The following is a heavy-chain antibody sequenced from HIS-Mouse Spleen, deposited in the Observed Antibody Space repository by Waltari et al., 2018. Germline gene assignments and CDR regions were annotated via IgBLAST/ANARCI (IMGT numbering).Heavy chain of an antibody. J-gene: IGHJ4*02. CDR2: IYYSGSP. CDR1: GGSISSSSYY. V-gene: IGHV4-39*01. Sequence: QLQLQESGPGLVKPSETLSLTCTVSGGSISSSSYYWGWIRQPPGKGLEGIGSIYYSGSPYYNPALKSRVTISVDTSKNQFSLKLSSVTAADTAVYYCAYGDYFDYWGQGTLVTVSS. D-gene: IGHD4-17*01. CDR3: AYGDYFDY.